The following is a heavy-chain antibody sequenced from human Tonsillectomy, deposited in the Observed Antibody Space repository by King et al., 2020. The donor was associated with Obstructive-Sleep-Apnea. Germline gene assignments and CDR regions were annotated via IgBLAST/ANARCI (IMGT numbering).Heavy chain of an antibody. Sequence: VPLQESGPGLVKPSQTLSLTCTVSGDSITNAGYYWPWIRQYPGKGLEWIGFVYSSGSTHYNPSLKSRLTMTVDTSKNQFSLKLSAVTAADTAMYYCARDLRMAAAGDAFDVWGLGTMVTVSS. V-gene: IGHV4-31*03. CDR3: ARDLRMAAAGDAFDV. J-gene: IGHJ3*01. D-gene: IGHD6-25*01. CDR1: GDSITNAGYY. CDR2: VYSSGST.